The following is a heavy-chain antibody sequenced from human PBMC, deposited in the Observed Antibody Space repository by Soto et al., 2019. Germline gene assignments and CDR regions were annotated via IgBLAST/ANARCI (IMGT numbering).Heavy chain of an antibody. CDR1: GYTFTGHY. CDR3: GRGRSGQIVVFY. Sequence: ASVKVSCKASGYTFTGHYIHWVRQAPEQGPEWMGEIGPETGATRYAQKFQGRVTMTRDMSITTVYMELNNLSPEDTAVYYCGRGRSGQIVVFYWGQGTPVTVSS. J-gene: IGHJ4*02. CDR2: IGPETGAT. V-gene: IGHV1-2*02. D-gene: IGHD1-26*01.